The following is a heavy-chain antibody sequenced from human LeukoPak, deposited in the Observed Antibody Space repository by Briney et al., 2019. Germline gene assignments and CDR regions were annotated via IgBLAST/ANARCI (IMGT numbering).Heavy chain of an antibody. V-gene: IGHV4-4*07. CDR2: IYTSGST. Sequence: RASETLSLTCTVSGGSISTYYWSWIRQPAGKGLEWIGRIYTSGSTNYNPSLKSRVTMSIDTSKNQFSLKLSSVTAADTAVYYCARDETGARHFDYWGQGTLVTVSS. CDR1: GGSISTYY. CDR3: ARDETGARHFDY. D-gene: IGHD1-1*01. J-gene: IGHJ4*02.